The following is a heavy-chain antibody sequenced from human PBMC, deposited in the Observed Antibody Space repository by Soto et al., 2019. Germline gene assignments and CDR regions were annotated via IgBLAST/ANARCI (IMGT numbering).Heavy chain of an antibody. Sequence: GASVKVSCKASGGTFSSYAISWVRQAPGQGLEWMGGIIPIFGTANYAQKFQGRVTITADESTSTAYMELSSLRSEDTAVYYCARDYDILTGYYYYYGMDVWGQGTTVTVSS. CDR2: IIPIFGTA. CDR1: GGTFSSYA. CDR3: ARDYDILTGYYYYYGMDV. D-gene: IGHD3-9*01. V-gene: IGHV1-69*13. J-gene: IGHJ6*02.